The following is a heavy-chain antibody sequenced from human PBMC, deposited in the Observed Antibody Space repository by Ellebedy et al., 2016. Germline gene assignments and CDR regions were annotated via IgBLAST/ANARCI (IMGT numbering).Heavy chain of an antibody. CDR3: IAYCGGDCYGTGDY. CDR2: IYHSGST. CDR1: GYSISSGYY. D-gene: IGHD2-21*02. V-gene: IGHV4-38-2*02. J-gene: IGHJ4*02. Sequence: SETLSLTXTVSGYSISSGYYWGWIRQPPGKGLEWIGSIYHSGSTYYNPSLKSRVTISVDTSKNQFSLKLSSVTAADTAVYYCIAYCGGDCYGTGDYWGQGTLVTVSS.